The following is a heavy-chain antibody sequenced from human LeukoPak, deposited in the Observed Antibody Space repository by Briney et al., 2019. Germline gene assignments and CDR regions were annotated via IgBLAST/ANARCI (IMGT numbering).Heavy chain of an antibody. Sequence: PGGSLRLSCAASGFTFSNYAMSWVRQAPGKGLEWVSAITGSGGSTYCADSVKGRFTISRDNSKNTLYLQMSSLRAEDTAVYYCATWSNAWEFDYWGQGTLVSVSS. CDR2: ITGSGGST. J-gene: IGHJ4*02. V-gene: IGHV3-23*01. D-gene: IGHD1-26*01. CDR3: ATWSNAWEFDY. CDR1: GFTFSNYA.